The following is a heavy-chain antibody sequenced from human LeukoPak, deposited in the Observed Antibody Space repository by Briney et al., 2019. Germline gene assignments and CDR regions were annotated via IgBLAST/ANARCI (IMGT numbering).Heavy chain of an antibody. D-gene: IGHD2/OR15-2a*01. CDR2: ISWNSGSI. CDR3: ARQGSYSNAIGMGY. CDR1: GFTFDDYA. V-gene: IGHV3-9*01. J-gene: IGHJ4*02. Sequence: TGGSLRLSCAASGFTFDDYAMHWVRQAPGKGLEWVSGISWNSGSIGYADSVKGRFTISRDNAKNSLYLQMNSLRAEDTALYYCARQGSYSNAIGMGYWGQGTLVTVSS.